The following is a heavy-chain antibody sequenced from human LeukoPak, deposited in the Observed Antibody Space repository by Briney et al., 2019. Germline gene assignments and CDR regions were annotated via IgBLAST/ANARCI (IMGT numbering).Heavy chain of an antibody. CDR3: ASRGAAAGASYYYYYYYMDV. V-gene: IGHV1-69*06. J-gene: IGHJ6*03. CDR2: IIPIFGTA. CDR1: GFTFSSYA. D-gene: IGHD6-13*01. Sequence: PGGSLRLSCAASGFTFSSYAISWVRQAPGQGLEWMGGIIPIFGTANYAQKFQGRVTITADKSTSTAYMELSSLRSEDTAVYYCASRGAAAGASYYYYYYYMDVWGKGTTVTVSS.